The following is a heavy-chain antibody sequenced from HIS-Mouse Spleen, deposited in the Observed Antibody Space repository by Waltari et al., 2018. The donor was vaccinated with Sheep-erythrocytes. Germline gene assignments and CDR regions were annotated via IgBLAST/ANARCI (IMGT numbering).Heavy chain of an antibody. CDR3: ARRTYYDFWSGYYTDAFDI. J-gene: IGHJ3*02. CDR1: GYSFTSYW. V-gene: IGHV5-51*03. Sequence: EVQLVQSGAEVKKPGESLKISCKGSGYSFTSYWIGWVRQMPGEGLEWMGVFYPGDSYTRYSPSFQGQVTISADKSISTAYLQWSSLKASDTAMYYCARRTYYDFWSGYYTDAFDIWGQGTMVTVSS. CDR2: FYPGDSYT. D-gene: IGHD3-3*01.